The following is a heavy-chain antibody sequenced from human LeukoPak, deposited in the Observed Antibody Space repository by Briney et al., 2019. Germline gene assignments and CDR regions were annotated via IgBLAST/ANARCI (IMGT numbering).Heavy chain of an antibody. Sequence: SETLSLTCSVSDGSMGTYYWGWVRQPPGKGLEWIGYIYYSGSTTYNPSLKSRVTVSVDTSKNQFSLKLTSMTAADTAVYYCARGMLRRQHASFFDSWGQGTLVTVSS. CDR3: ARGMLRRQHASFFDS. J-gene: IGHJ4*02. CDR2: IYYSGST. CDR1: DGSMGTYY. D-gene: IGHD2-2*01. V-gene: IGHV4-59*08.